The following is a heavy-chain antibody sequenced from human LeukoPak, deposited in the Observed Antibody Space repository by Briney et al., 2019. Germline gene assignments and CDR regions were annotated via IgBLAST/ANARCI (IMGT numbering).Heavy chain of an antibody. D-gene: IGHD6-6*01. J-gene: IGHJ6*02. CDR3: ARGGIAARPTRYYYGMDV. Sequence: SETLSLTCAVYGGSFSGYYWTWIRQAPGKGLEWIGEINHSGSSGITNYNPSLESRVTISVDTSKNQFSLKLSSVTAADTAVYYCARGGIAARPTRYYYGMDVWGQGTTVTVSS. V-gene: IGHV4-34*01. CDR2: INHSGSSGIT. CDR1: GGSFSGYY.